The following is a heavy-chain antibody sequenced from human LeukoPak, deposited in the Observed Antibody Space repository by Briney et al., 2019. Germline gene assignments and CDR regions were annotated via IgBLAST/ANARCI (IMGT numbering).Heavy chain of an antibody. D-gene: IGHD6-25*01. CDR2: IDKDGSDK. J-gene: IGHJ4*02. CDR3: ARLSGFTETSHFHS. V-gene: IGHV3-7*01. CDR1: GCTFSDYR. Sequence: AESLSLSCAASGCTFSDYRMTWVRQAPGKGLQLVDTIDKDGSDKYYVDSVTGRFTISRDNARTSLSVQMNDLGAEDTALYYCARLSGFTETSHFHSWGQGTLVSVSS.